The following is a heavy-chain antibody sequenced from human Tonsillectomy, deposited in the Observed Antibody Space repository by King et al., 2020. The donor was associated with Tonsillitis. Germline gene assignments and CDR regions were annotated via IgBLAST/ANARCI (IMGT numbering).Heavy chain of an antibody. CDR3: AKCFEASASYSEYFDL. J-gene: IGHJ2*01. D-gene: IGHD3-22*01. CDR2: ISYDGSNK. Sequence: VQLVESGGGVVQPGRSLRLSCAASGFTFSSYGIHWVRQAPGKGLEWVAVISYDGSNKYYADSVKGRFTISRDNSKNTLYLQMNSLRAEDTAVYYCAKCFEASASYSEYFDLWGRGTLVTVSS. V-gene: IGHV3-30*18. CDR1: GFTFSSYG.